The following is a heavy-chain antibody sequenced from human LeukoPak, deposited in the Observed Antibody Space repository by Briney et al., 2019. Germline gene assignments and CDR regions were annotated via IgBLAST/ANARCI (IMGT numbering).Heavy chain of an antibody. J-gene: IGHJ4*02. D-gene: IGHD6-19*01. CDR3: AKVGSSGWYPDPPDY. CDR1: GGIFSSYG. CDR2: IIPIFGTS. V-gene: IGHV1-69*13. Sequence: GASVKVSCKASGGIFSSYGISWVRQAPGQGLEWMGGIIPIFGTSKYAQKFQGRVTITADESTSTAHMELSSLRSEDTAVYYCAKVGSSGWYPDPPDYWGQGTLVTVSS.